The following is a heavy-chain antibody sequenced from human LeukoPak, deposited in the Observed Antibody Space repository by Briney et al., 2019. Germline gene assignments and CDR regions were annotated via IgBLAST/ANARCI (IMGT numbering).Heavy chain of an antibody. CDR1: GGSISNNHYY. J-gene: IGHJ6*02. CDR3: ARSAVIVATNPYYYYGMDV. D-gene: IGHD5-12*01. V-gene: IGHV4-30-2*01. CDR2: IYHSGST. Sequence: PSQTLSLTCTVSGGSISNNHYYWTWIRQPPGKGLEWIGYIYHSGSTYYNPSLKSRVTISVDTSKNQFSLKLSSVTAADTAVYYCARSAVIVATNPYYYYGMDVWGQGTTVTVSS.